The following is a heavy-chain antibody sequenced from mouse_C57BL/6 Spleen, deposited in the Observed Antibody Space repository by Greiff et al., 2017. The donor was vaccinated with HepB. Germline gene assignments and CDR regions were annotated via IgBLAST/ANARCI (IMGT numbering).Heavy chain of an antibody. CDR2: IWSGGST. J-gene: IGHJ2*01. Sequence: VKLVESGPGLVQPSQSLSITCTVSGFSLTSYGVHWVRQSPGKGLEWLGVIWSGGSTDYNAAFISRLSIRKDNSKSQVFFKMNSLQADDTAIYYCARNYSSRYYFDYWGQGTTRTVSS. CDR3: ARNYSSRYYFDY. CDR1: GFSLTSYG. V-gene: IGHV2-2*01. D-gene: IGHD1-1*01.